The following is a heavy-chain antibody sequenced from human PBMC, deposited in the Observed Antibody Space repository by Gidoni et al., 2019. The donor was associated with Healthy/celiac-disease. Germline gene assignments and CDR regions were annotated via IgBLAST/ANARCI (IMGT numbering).Heavy chain of an antibody. J-gene: IGHJ6*02. V-gene: IGHV1-69*08. CDR2: IIPILGIA. Sequence: QVQLVQSGAEVKKPGSSVKVSCKASGGTFSSYTISWVRQAPGQGLEWMGRIIPILGIANYAQKFQGRVTITADKSTSTAYMELSSLRSEDTAVYYCAREGGVPAALFTGLWGMDVWGQGTTVTVSS. CDR3: AREGGVPAALFTGLWGMDV. CDR1: GGTFSSYT. D-gene: IGHD2-2*01.